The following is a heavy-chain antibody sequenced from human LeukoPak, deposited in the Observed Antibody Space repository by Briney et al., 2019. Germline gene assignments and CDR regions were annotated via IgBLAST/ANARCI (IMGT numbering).Heavy chain of an antibody. V-gene: IGHV1-2*02. CDR1: GYTVTGYH. Sequence: ASVKVSCKASGYTVTGYHMHWVRQAPGQGLEWMGWINPNSGGTNYAQKFQGRVTMTRDTSISTAYMELSRLRSDDTALYYCARIGISARGTNFHHWGQGTLVTVSS. D-gene: IGHD6-13*01. J-gene: IGHJ1*01. CDR2: INPNSGGT. CDR3: ARIGISARGTNFHH.